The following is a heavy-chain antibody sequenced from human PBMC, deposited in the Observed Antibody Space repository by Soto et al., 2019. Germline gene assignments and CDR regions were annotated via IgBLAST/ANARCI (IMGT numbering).Heavy chain of an antibody. V-gene: IGHV3-53*01. D-gene: IGHD3-16*02. Sequence: RLSCAASGFSVSFYYVTWVRQAPGKGLEWVSIIHSDGTTYYADSVKGRFTFSRDSSKNTVYLQMNSLRGEDTAVYYCARVRYSSFDFWGQGTPVTVSS. CDR1: GFSVSFYY. CDR2: IHSDGTT. J-gene: IGHJ4*02. CDR3: ARVRYSSFDF.